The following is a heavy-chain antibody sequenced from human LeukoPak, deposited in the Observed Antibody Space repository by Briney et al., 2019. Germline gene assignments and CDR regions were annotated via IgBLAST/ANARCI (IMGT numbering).Heavy chain of an antibody. V-gene: IGHV3-48*04. D-gene: IGHD3-10*02. CDR3: AELGITMIGGV. CDR2: ISSSGSTI. J-gene: IGHJ6*04. CDR1: GFTFSTSW. Sequence: GGSQRLSCEGSGFTFSTSWMHWVRHAPGKGLEWVSYISSSGSTIYYADSVKGRFTISRDNAKNSLYLQMNSLRAEDTAVYYCAELGITMIGGVWGKGTTVTISS.